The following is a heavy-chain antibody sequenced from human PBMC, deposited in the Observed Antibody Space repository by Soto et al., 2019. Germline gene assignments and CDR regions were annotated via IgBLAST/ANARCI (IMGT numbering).Heavy chain of an antibody. D-gene: IGHD3-22*01. CDR1: GFTFSSYS. Sequence: PGGSLRLSCAASGFTFSSYSMNWVRQAPGKGLEWVSSISSSSNKYYADSVKGRFTISRDNSKNTLYLQMNSLRAEDTAVYYCAKDRGKYYDSKHYWGQGTLVTVSS. J-gene: IGHJ4*02. V-gene: IGHV3-21*01. CDR2: ISSSSNK. CDR3: AKDRGKYYDSKHY.